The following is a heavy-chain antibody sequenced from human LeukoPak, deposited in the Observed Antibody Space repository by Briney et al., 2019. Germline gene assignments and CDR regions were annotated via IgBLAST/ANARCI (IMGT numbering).Heavy chain of an antibody. D-gene: IGHD2-15*01. CDR3: AWSPLDCSGGSCYPGDWFDP. J-gene: IGHJ5*02. V-gene: IGHV6-1*01. CDR2: TYYRCKWYN. Sequence: SQTLSLTCAISGDSVSSNSAAWNWIRQSPSRGLEWLGRTYYRCKWYNDYAVSVKSRVTINPDTSKNQFSLQLNSVTPEDTAVYYCAWSPLDCSGGSCYPGDWFDPWGQGTLVTVSS. CDR1: GDSVSSNSAA.